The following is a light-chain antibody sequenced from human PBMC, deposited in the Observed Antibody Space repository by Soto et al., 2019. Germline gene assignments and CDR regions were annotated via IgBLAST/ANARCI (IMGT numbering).Light chain of an antibody. V-gene: IGLV2-14*03. Sequence: QSVLTQPTSVSGSPGQSITISCTGTSSDAGGYNYVSWYQHHPGKAPKLMICDVSDRPSGVSNRFPGSKSGNTASLTISGLQAEDEADYYCSSYTSSSTPWVFGTGTKVTVL. CDR2: DVS. CDR1: SSDAGGYNY. J-gene: IGLJ1*01. CDR3: SSYTSSSTPWV.